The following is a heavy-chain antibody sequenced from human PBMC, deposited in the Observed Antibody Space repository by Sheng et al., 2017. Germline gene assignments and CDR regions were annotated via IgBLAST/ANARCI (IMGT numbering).Heavy chain of an antibody. CDR1: IYFWLIMP. J-gene: IGHJ3*02. CDR2: ISGNTGTV. Sequence: EVQLVESGGGLGRAWRVPESLLCSLRIYFWLIMPCTGSGLGPGKGLEWVSGISGNTGTVGYVDSVKGRFTISRDNAKNSLYLHMNSLRAEDVALYYCAKSRSSSSWYGYDAFDIWGRGTMVVVSS. CDR3: AKSRSSSSWYGYDAFDI. D-gene: IGHD6-13*01. V-gene: IGHV3-9*03.